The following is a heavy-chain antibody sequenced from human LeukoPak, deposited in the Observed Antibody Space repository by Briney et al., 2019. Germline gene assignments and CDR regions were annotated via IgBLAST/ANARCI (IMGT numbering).Heavy chain of an antibody. CDR3: AKSSVLRFLEWLSHDAFDI. Sequence: GGSLRLSCAASGFTFSSYGMHWVRQAPGKGLEWVAVISYDGSNKYYADSVKGRFTISRDNSKNTLYLQMNSLRAEDTAVYYCAKSSVLRFLEWLSHDAFDIWGQGTMVTVSS. CDR2: ISYDGSNK. CDR1: GFTFSSYG. D-gene: IGHD3-3*01. J-gene: IGHJ3*02. V-gene: IGHV3-30*18.